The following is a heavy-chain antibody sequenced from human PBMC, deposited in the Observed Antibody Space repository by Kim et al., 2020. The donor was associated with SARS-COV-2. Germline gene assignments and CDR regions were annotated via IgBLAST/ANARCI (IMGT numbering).Heavy chain of an antibody. D-gene: IGHD6-13*01. Sequence: YAQKFQGRVTITRDTSASTAYMELSSLRSEDTAVYYCARSYSSSWYWFDPWGQGTLVTVSS. V-gene: IGHV1-3*01. CDR3: ARSYSSSWYWFDP. J-gene: IGHJ5*02.